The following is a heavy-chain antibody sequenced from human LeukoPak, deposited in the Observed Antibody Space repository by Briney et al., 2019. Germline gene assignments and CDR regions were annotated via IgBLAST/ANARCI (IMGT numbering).Heavy chain of an antibody. D-gene: IGHD2-15*01. CDR1: GYTFTGYY. CDR3: ARERTLTSCYDY. V-gene: IGHV1-2*02. Sequence: GDSVKVSCKASGYTFTGYYMHWVRQAPGQGLEWMGWINPNSGGTNYAQKFQGRVTMTRDTSISTAYMELSRLRSDDTAVYYCARERTLTSCYDYWGQGTLVTVSS. J-gene: IGHJ4*02. CDR2: INPNSGGT.